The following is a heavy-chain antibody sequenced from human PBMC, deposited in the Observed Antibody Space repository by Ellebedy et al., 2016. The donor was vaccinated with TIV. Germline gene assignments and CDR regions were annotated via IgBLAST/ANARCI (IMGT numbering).Heavy chain of an antibody. Sequence: LSLTCAASGFIFSTYSMNWVRQAPGKGLEWVAVIWDDGSKKKYADSVKGRFTISRDNSKNTLYLQMNSLRAEDTAVYYCAKEAWDGDYYFDYWGQGILVTVSS. V-gene: IGHV3-33*06. J-gene: IGHJ4*02. CDR3: AKEAWDGDYYFDY. CDR1: GFIFSTYS. D-gene: IGHD4-17*01. CDR2: IWDDGSKK.